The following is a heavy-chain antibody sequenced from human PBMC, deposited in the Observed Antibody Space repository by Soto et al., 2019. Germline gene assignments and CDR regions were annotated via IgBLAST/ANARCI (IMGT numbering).Heavy chain of an antibody. Sequence: ASVKVSCKASGYTFTSYAMHWVRQAPGQRLEWMGWINAGNGNTKYSQKFQGRVTITRDTSASTAYMELSSLRSEDTAVYYCARAWGEITIFGVVIFAYWGQGTLVTVSS. V-gene: IGHV1-3*01. CDR2: INAGNGNT. CDR3: ARAWGEITIFGVVIFAY. CDR1: GYTFTSYA. J-gene: IGHJ4*02. D-gene: IGHD3-3*01.